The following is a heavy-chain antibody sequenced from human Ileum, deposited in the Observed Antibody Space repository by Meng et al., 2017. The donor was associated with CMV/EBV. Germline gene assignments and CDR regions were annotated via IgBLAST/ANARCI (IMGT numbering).Heavy chain of an antibody. V-gene: IGHV3-23*01. D-gene: IGHD1-26*01. CDR3: AKVLMVGATTPFDY. Sequence: GESLKIPCAAFGFTFSTYGMSWVRQAPGKGLEWVSSISGHGISTYDADSVRGRFTISRDNSKKTLYLQMNSLRVEDTAVYYCAKVLMVGATTPFDYWGQGTLVTVSS. CDR2: ISGHGIST. J-gene: IGHJ4*02. CDR1: GFTFSTYG.